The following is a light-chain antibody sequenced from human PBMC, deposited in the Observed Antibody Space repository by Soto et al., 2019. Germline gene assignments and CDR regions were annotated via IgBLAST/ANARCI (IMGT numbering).Light chain of an antibody. CDR1: QSVSSSS. CDR3: QQYGSSPRT. J-gene: IGKJ1*01. Sequence: EIVLTQSPGTLSLSLGERATLSCRASQSVSSSSLAWYQQKPGQAPRLLIYGASSRATGIPDRFSGSGSGTDFTLTISRLEPEDFAVYYCQQYGSSPRTFGQGTKVEIK. V-gene: IGKV3-20*01. CDR2: GAS.